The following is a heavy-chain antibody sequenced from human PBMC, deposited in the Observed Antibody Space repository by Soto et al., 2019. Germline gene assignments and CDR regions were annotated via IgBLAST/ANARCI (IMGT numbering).Heavy chain of an antibody. CDR2: IYPSDSDT. V-gene: IGHV5-51*01. D-gene: IGHD5-12*01. J-gene: IGHJ6*02. CDR1: GYSFSTYW. Sequence: PGESLQISCKGSGYSFSTYWIGCVRQMPGKGLQWMGIIYPSDSDTRYSPSFRGQVTISADKSISTEFLQWNTLKASDTAIYYCARLGWLHARGMDVWGQGTTVTVSS. CDR3: ARLGWLHARGMDV.